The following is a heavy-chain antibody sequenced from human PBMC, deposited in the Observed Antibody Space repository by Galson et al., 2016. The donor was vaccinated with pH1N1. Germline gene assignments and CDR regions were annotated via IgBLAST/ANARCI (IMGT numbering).Heavy chain of an antibody. CDR1: GFTFSGSW. Sequence: SLRLSCAASGFTFSGSWMSWVRQAPGKGLEGVANIKQDATEMDYVDSVKGRFTISRDNAKRSLYLQMNSLRVEDTAVYYCATAVITRSRYFDWLLSYFDYWGQGTVVTVSS. V-gene: IGHV3-7*03. J-gene: IGHJ4*02. D-gene: IGHD3-9*01. CDR2: IKQDATEM. CDR3: ATAVITRSRYFDWLLSYFDY.